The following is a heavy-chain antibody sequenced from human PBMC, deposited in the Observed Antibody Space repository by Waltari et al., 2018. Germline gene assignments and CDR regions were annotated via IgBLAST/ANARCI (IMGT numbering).Heavy chain of an antibody. D-gene: IGHD3-22*01. Sequence: LVESGGGLVQPGRSLKLSCAASGFTFDDYAMHWVRQAPGKGLEWVAGINWNSDSIGYGDSVKGRFTISRDNARNSLYLQMNSLTTEDTALYYCLKKNDEVYDRNGLVYDAFDMWGQGTMVTVSS. CDR1: GFTFDDYA. V-gene: IGHV3-9*01. CDR2: INWNSDSI. J-gene: IGHJ3*02. CDR3: LKKNDEVYDRNGLVYDAFDM.